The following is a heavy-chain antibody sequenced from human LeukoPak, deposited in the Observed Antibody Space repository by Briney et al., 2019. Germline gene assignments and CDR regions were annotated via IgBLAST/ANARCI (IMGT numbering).Heavy chain of an antibody. CDR2: ISTTGSTI. J-gene: IGHJ3*02. Sequence: PGGSLRLSCAASGFTFSSYSMNWVRQAPGKGLEWVSYISTTGSTIYYADSVKGRFTITRDNAKNSLYLQMNSLRAEDTAVYYCARAPNDPTGAGGAFDIWGQGTMVIVSS. V-gene: IGHV3-48*04. CDR3: ARAPNDPTGAGGAFDI. D-gene: IGHD1-14*01. CDR1: GFTFSSYS.